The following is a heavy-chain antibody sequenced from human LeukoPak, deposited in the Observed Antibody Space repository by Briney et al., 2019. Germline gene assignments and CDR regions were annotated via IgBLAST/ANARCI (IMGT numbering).Heavy chain of an antibody. CDR1: GYRFSSYW. J-gene: IGHJ5*02. Sequence: GESLKISCQGSGYRFSSYWIGWVRQMPGKGLEWMGTMYPGDSDTRYSPSFQGQVTMSVDKSITTAYLEWSGLKASDTAMYYYARDYGSGSGNWFDAWGPGTLVTVSS. D-gene: IGHD3-10*01. V-gene: IGHV5-51*01. CDR3: ARDYGSGSGNWFDA. CDR2: MYPGDSDT.